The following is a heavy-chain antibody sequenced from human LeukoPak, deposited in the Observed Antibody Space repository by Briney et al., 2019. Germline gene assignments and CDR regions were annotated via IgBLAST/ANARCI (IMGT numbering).Heavy chain of an antibody. J-gene: IGHJ4*02. CDR3: ARDESGYDFWSGYLDY. CDR1: GDTFSIYA. CDR2: IIPIFGTA. V-gene: IGHV1-69*05. Sequence: SVRVSCKASGDTFSIYAISWVPQAPGQGLEWMGRIIPIFGTANYTQKFQGRVTTTTDEFTSTAYMELSSVRSEDTAVYYCARDESGYDFWSGYLDYWGQGTLVTVSS. D-gene: IGHD3-3*01.